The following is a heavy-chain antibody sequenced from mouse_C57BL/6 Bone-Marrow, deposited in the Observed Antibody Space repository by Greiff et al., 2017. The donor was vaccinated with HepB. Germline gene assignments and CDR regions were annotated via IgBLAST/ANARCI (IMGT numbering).Heavy chain of an antibody. J-gene: IGHJ1*03. V-gene: IGHV1-81*01. Sequence: VKLQESGAELARPGASVKLSCKASGYTFTSYGISWVKQRTGQGLEWIGEIYPRSGNTYYNEKFKGKATLTADKSSSTAYMELRSLTSEDSAVYFCARSGGTTVVATGYFDVWGTGTTVTVSS. CDR1: GYTFTSYG. CDR3: ARSGGTTVVATGYFDV. D-gene: IGHD1-1*01. CDR2: IYPRSGNT.